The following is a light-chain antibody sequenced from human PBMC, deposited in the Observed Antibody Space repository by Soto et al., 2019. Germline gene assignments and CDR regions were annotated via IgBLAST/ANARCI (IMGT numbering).Light chain of an antibody. CDR3: QSYDSRLNGYV. Sequence: QSVLTQPPSVSGAPGQRVTIPCTGSSSNIGAGYDVHWYQQLPGTAPKLLIYGNSNRPSGVPDRFSGSKSGTSASLAITGLQAEEEADYYCQSYDSRLNGYVFGTGTKLTVL. CDR1: SSNIGAGYD. J-gene: IGLJ1*01. V-gene: IGLV1-40*01. CDR2: GNS.